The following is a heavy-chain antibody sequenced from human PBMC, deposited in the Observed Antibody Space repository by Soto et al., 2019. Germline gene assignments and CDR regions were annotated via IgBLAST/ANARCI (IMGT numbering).Heavy chain of an antibody. CDR1: GFTFSSYA. J-gene: IGHJ4*02. CDR3: AKDPQYYYGSGSYSDYFDY. Sequence: PGGSLRLSCAASGFTFSSYAMSWVRQAPGKGLEWVSAISGSGGSTYYADSVKGRFTISRDNSKNTLYLQMNSLRAEDTAVYYCAKDPQYYYGSGSYSDYFDYWGQGTLVTVSS. CDR2: ISGSGGST. V-gene: IGHV3-23*01. D-gene: IGHD3-10*01.